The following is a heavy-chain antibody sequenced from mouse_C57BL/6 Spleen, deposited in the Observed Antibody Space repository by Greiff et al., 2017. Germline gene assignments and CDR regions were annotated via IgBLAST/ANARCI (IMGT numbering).Heavy chain of an antibody. D-gene: IGHD1-1*01. J-gene: IGHJ4*01. CDR2: INPNYGTT. Sequence: EVQLQQSGPELVKPGASVKISCKASGYSFTDYNMNWVKQSNGKSLEWIGVINPNYGTTSYNQKFKGKATLTVAPSSSTAYMQLNRLTSEDSAVYYCARTPNYCGREMDYWGQGTSVTVSS. CDR3: ARTPNYCGREMDY. V-gene: IGHV1-39*01. CDR1: GYSFTDYN.